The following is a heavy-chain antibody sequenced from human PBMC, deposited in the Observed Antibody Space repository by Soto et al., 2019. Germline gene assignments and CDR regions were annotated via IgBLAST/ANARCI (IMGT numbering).Heavy chain of an antibody. V-gene: IGHV4-59*01. Sequence: SETLSLTCTVSGGSISSYYWSWIRQPPGKGLEWIGYIYYSGSTNYNPSLKSRVTISVDTSKNQFSLKLSSVTAADTAVYYCAREIVVVVAATRWVDAFDIWGQGTMVTVSS. CDR3: AREIVVVVAATRWVDAFDI. D-gene: IGHD2-15*01. J-gene: IGHJ3*02. CDR2: IYYSGST. CDR1: GGSISSYY.